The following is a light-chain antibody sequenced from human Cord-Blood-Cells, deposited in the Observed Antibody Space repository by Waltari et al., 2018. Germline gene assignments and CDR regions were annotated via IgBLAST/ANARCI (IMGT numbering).Light chain of an antibody. Sequence: DIQMTQSPSPLSAPVGDRVTITCRASQGISNYLAWYQQKPGKVPKLLIYAASTLQSGVPARFSGSGSGTDCTLTISSLQPEDGATYYCQKYNSAPLTFGGGTKVEIK. V-gene: IGKV1-27*01. CDR2: AAS. CDR3: QKYNSAPLT. CDR1: QGISNY. J-gene: IGKJ4*01.